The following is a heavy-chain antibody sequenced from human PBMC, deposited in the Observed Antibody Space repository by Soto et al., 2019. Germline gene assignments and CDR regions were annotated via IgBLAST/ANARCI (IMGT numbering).Heavy chain of an antibody. D-gene: IGHD3-22*01. CDR3: ARQIYDSDTGPNYQYYFNS. CDR1: GYSFAGYW. Sequence: GESLKISCKGSGYSFAGYWITWVRQKPGKGLEWMGRIDPSDSQTYYSPSFRGHVTISVTKSITTVFLQWSSLRASDTAMYYCARQIYDSDTGPNYQYYFNSWGQGTPITVSS. CDR2: IDPSDSQT. V-gene: IGHV5-10-1*01. J-gene: IGHJ4*02.